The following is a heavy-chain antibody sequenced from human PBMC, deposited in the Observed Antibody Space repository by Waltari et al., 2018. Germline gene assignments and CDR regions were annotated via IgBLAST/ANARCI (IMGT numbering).Heavy chain of an antibody. D-gene: IGHD2-21*01. V-gene: IGHV4-34*01. J-gene: IGHJ4*02. CDR2: INHSGST. Sequence: QVQLQQWGAGLLKPSETLSLTCAVYGGSFSGYYWSWIRQPPGKGLEWIGEINHSGSTNYNPSLKSRVTISVDTSKNQFSLKLSSVTAADTAVYYCARDLGAYCGGDCPIDYWGQGTLVTVSS. CDR1: GGSFSGYY. CDR3: ARDLGAYCGGDCPIDY.